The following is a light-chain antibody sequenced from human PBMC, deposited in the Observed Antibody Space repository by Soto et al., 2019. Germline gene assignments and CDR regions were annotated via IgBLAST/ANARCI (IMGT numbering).Light chain of an antibody. Sequence: EIVLTQSPATLSLSPGERATLSCRASLSVSSYLAWYQQKPGQAPGLLSYDAYNRATGIPARVSGSGSETDFTLTISSLEPEDFAVYYCQQRRNWPPITFGQGTRLEIK. CDR1: LSVSSY. J-gene: IGKJ5*01. CDR3: QQRRNWPPIT. CDR2: DAY. V-gene: IGKV3-11*01.